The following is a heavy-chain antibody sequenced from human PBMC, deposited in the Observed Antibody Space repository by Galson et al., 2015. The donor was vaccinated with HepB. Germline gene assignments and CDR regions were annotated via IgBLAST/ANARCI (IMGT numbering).Heavy chain of an antibody. CDR1: GYTLTELS. J-gene: IGHJ6*02. CDR2: FDPEDGET. V-gene: IGHV1-24*01. CDR3: VLSYRGSPYYGMDV. Sequence: SVKVSCKVSGYTLTELSMHWVRQAPGKGLEWMGGFDPEDGETIYAQKFQGRVTMTEDTSTDTAYMELSSLRSEDTAVYYCVLSYRGSPYYGMDVWGQGTTVTVSS. D-gene: IGHD1-26*01.